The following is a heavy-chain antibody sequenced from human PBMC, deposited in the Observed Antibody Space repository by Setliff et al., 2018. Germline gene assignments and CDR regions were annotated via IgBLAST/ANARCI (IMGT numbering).Heavy chain of an antibody. CDR1: GYTFAGYY. Sequence: ASVKVSCKASGYTFAGYYIHWVRQAPGHAPEWMGWINPNTGDTMYTQNFQGRVTMTSDTSISTAYMEVSRLTSDDTAVYFCARDQGYRGYGNFDFWGQGALVTVSS. J-gene: IGHJ4*02. CDR2: INPNTGDT. CDR3: ARDQGYRGYGNFDF. V-gene: IGHV1-2*02. D-gene: IGHD5-12*01.